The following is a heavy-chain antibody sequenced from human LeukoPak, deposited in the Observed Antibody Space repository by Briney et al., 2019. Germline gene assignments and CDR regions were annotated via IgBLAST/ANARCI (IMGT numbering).Heavy chain of an antibody. V-gene: IGHV4-59*01. CDR1: GGSISSDY. D-gene: IGHD2-2*01. CDR3: ARDRYCSSTSCYPHAGFDP. Sequence: SETLSLTCTVSGGSISSDYWRWIRQPPGKGVEWIGYIYYIGSTNYNPSLKSRVTISVDTSKNQFSLKLSSVTAADTAVYYCARDRYCSSTSCYPHAGFDPWGQGTLVTASS. CDR2: IYYIGST. J-gene: IGHJ5*02.